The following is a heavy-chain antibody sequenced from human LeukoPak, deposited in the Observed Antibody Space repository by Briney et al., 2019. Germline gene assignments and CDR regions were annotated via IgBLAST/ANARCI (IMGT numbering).Heavy chain of an antibody. J-gene: IGHJ4*02. Sequence: GGSLRLSCTASGFTFSIYTMSWVRHAPGKGLKGVSTITTGGPNTYYADSVKGRFTVSRDDSKNTLYLQMNSMRAEDTAVYYCAKDGGLWVSAHWGDSWGRGTLVTVSS. CDR1: GFTFSIYT. V-gene: IGHV3-23*01. D-gene: IGHD7-27*01. CDR3: AKDGGLWVSAHWGDS. CDR2: ITTGGPNT.